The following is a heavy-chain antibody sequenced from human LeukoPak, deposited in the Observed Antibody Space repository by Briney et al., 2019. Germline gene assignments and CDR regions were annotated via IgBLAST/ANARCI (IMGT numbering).Heavy chain of an antibody. CDR1: GFIFRNYW. V-gene: IGHV3-7*01. CDR3: ARDGLASCGGDCYSKYYYYYGMDV. D-gene: IGHD2-21*02. CDR2: IKQDGSDT. Sequence: GGSLRLSCAASGFIFRNYWMSWVRQAPGRGLEWVANIKQDGSDTYYVDSVKGRFTISRDNAKNSLYLQMNTLRVEDTAVYYCARDGLASCGGDCYSKYYYYYGMDVWGQGTTVTVSS. J-gene: IGHJ6*02.